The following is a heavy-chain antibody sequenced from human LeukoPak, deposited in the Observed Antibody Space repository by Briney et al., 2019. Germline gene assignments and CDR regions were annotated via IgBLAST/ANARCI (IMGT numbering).Heavy chain of an antibody. D-gene: IGHD3-10*01. Sequence: GGSLRLSCAASGFTFNSYAIHWVRQAPGKGLEWVAVISYHGTNKYYADSVKGRFTISRDNPKNTLHLQMNSLRVEDTAVYYCAQGGSEIYYLYHGMDVWGRGTTVTVSS. CDR3: AQGGSEIYYLYHGMDV. V-gene: IGHV3-30*18. CDR2: ISYHGTNK. CDR1: GFTFNSYA. J-gene: IGHJ6*02.